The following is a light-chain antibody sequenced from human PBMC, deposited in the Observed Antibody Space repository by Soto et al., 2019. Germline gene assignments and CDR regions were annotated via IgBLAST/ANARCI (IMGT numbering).Light chain of an antibody. V-gene: IGLV2-14*01. CDR3: SSYTRSSTSYV. Sequence: QSALTQPASVSGSPGQSITISCTGTSSDVGGYNYVSWYQQHPGKAPKLMIYDVSNRPSGVSNRFSGSKSGNTASLTISGLQAEDEADDYCSSYTRSSTSYVFGTGTKLTVL. J-gene: IGLJ1*01. CDR1: SSDVGGYNY. CDR2: DVS.